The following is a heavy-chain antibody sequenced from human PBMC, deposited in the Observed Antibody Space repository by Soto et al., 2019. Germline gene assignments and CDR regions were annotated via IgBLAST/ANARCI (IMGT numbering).Heavy chain of an antibody. J-gene: IGHJ4*02. Sequence: GASVKVSCKASGGTFSSYAISWVRQAPGQGLEWMGGIIPIFGTANYAQKFQGRVTITADESTSTAYMELSSLRSEDTAVYYCARQGNSLRRYFDYWGQGTLVTVSS. CDR1: GGTFSSYA. D-gene: IGHD4-17*01. CDR3: ARQGNSLRRYFDY. CDR2: IIPIFGTA. V-gene: IGHV1-69*13.